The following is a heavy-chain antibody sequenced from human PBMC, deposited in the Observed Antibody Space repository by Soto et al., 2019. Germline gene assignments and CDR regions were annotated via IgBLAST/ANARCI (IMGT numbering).Heavy chain of an antibody. CDR3: ARVKASGVNFDY. V-gene: IGHV4-4*02. J-gene: IGHJ4*02. CDR1: GGSISSNNW. D-gene: IGHD3-10*01. CDR2: IYHSGST. Sequence: QVQLQESGPGLVKPSGTLSLTCAVSGGSISSNNWCSWVRQPPGKGLEWIGEIYHSGSTNYNPSLTSRVTISVDKSKNQFSLKLSSVTAADTAVYYCARVKASGVNFDYWGQGTLVTVSS.